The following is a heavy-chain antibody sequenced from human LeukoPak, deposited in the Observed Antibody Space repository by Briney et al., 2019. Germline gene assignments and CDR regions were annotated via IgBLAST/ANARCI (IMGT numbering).Heavy chain of an antibody. D-gene: IGHD3-16*01. J-gene: IGHJ4*02. CDR2: INPNSGGT. V-gene: IGHV1-2*02. Sequence: ASVKVSCKASGYTFTGYFMHWVRQAPGQGLEWMGWINPNSGGTNYAQNFQGRVTMTRDTSITTAYMELSRLTSDDTAVYYCASLAHFDGSTDYPDFWGQGTLVTVSS. CDR1: GYTFTGYF. CDR3: ASLAHFDGSTDYPDF.